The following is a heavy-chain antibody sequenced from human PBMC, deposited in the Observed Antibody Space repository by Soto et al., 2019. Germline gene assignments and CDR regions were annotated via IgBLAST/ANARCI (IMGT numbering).Heavy chain of an antibody. CDR2: IYYSGST. Sequence: SETLSLTCTVSGGSVSSGSYYWSWIRQPPGKGLEWIGYIYYSGSTNYNPSLKSRVTISVDTSKNQFSLKLSSVTAADTAVYYCARTRYSSGWYGYYYYMDVWGKGTTVTVSS. D-gene: IGHD6-19*01. CDR1: GGSVSSGSYY. V-gene: IGHV4-61*01. J-gene: IGHJ6*03. CDR3: ARTRYSSGWYGYYYYMDV.